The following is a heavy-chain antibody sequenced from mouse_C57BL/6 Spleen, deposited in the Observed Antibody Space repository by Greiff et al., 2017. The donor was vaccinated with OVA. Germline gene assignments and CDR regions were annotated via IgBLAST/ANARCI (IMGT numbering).Heavy chain of an antibody. Sequence: VQLQQSVAELVRPGASVKLSCTASGFNIKNTYMHWVKQRPEQGLEWIGRIDPANGNTKYAPKFQGKATITADTSSNTAYLQLSSLTSEDTAIYYCAKAITTVGEGSYAMDYWGQGTSVTVSS. CDR2: IDPANGNT. CDR1: GFNIKNTY. V-gene: IGHV14-3*01. CDR3: AKAITTVGEGSYAMDY. J-gene: IGHJ4*01. D-gene: IGHD1-1*01.